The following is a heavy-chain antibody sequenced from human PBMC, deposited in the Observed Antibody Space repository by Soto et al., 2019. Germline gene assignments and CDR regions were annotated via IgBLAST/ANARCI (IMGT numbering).Heavy chain of an antibody. CDR2: IYYSGST. Sequence: QVQLQESGPGLVKPSETLSLTCTVSGGSVSSGSYYWSWIRQPPGKGLEWIGYIYYSGSTNYNPSLKSRVTISVATSKNQFSLKLSSVTAADTAVYYCARERIAVAGFDYWGQGTLVTVSS. CDR3: ARERIAVAGFDY. CDR1: GGSVSSGSYY. D-gene: IGHD6-19*01. V-gene: IGHV4-61*01. J-gene: IGHJ4*02.